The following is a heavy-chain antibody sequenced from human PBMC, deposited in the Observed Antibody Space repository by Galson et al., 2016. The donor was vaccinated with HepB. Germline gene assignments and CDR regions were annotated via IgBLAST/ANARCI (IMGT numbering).Heavy chain of an antibody. CDR3: ARHNYDFLTGEGWLDP. CDR2: INPNSGGT. J-gene: IGHJ5*02. Sequence: SVKVSCKASGYTFTGYYMHWVRQAPGQGLEWMGWINPNSGGTNYAQKFQGRVTMTRDTSISTAYMELSRLRSDDTAVYYCARHNYDFLTGEGWLDPWGQGTLVTVSS. CDR1: GYTFTGYY. V-gene: IGHV1-2*02. D-gene: IGHD3-9*01.